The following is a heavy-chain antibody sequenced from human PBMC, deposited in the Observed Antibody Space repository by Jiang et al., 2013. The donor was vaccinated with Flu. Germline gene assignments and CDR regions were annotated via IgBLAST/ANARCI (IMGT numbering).Heavy chain of an antibody. Sequence: RRYYRSKWYSDYALSVKSRITINPDTSKNHFSLQLNSVTPDDTAIYYCARDRGLSFDYWGQGTLVTVSS. V-gene: IGHV6-1*01. J-gene: IGHJ4*02. CDR2: RYYRSKWYS. CDR3: ARDRGLSFDY.